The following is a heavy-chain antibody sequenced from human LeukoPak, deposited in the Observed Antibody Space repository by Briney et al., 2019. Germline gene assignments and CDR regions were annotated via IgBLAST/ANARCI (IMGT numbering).Heavy chain of an antibody. Sequence: ASVKVSCKASGGTFSSYAISWVRQAPGQGLEWMGGIIPNFGTANYAQKFQGRVTITTDESTSTAYMELSSLRSEDTAVYYCARETYDSSGYYYLFDYWGQGTLVTVSS. CDR2: IIPNFGTA. D-gene: IGHD3-22*01. V-gene: IGHV1-69*05. J-gene: IGHJ4*02. CDR3: ARETYDSSGYYYLFDY. CDR1: GGTFSSYA.